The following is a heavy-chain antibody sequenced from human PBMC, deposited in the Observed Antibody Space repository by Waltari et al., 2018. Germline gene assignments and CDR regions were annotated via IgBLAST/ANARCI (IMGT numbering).Heavy chain of an antibody. J-gene: IGHJ4*02. D-gene: IGHD2-21*02. CDR1: GFTVSTSW. V-gene: IGHV3-7*04. CDR3: ARGVTTVEC. Sequence: EVQLVAAGGGLVQPGGSLRLPCSGSGFTVSTSWMSWVRQAPGKGLEWVASIKQDGGEKYYVDSMKGRFTISRDNDNNSLFLQMDSLRVEDTAVYYCARGVTTVECWGQGALVTVSS. CDR2: IKQDGGEK.